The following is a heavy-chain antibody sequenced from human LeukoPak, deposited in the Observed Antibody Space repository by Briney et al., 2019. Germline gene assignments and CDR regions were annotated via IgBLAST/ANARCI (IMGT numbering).Heavy chain of an antibody. D-gene: IGHD3-16*01. J-gene: IGHJ4*02. V-gene: IGHV1-2*02. CDR2: INPNSGGT. CDR3: MPTPPDHYYDSGYFDY. CDR1: GYTFTAYY. Sequence: ASVKVSCKTSGYTFTAYYMHWVRQAPGQGLEWMGWINPNSGGTRYAQNFQGRVTMTRDTSISTAYMELGRLRSDDTATYYCMPTPPDHYYDSGYFDYWGQGTLVTVSS.